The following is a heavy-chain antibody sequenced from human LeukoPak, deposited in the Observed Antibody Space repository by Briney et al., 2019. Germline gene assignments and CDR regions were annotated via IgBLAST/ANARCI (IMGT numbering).Heavy chain of an antibody. Sequence: GGSLRLSCAASGFTFDDYGIGWVRQAPGKGLEWVSVISWNGGNTFYADSVKGRFNISRDNAKNSLYLQMNRLRAEDTALFYCARGVVPAARGAFDIWGQGTMVTVSS. D-gene: IGHD2-2*01. V-gene: IGHV3-20*04. CDR2: ISWNGGNT. CDR3: ARGVVPAARGAFDI. J-gene: IGHJ3*02. CDR1: GFTFDDYG.